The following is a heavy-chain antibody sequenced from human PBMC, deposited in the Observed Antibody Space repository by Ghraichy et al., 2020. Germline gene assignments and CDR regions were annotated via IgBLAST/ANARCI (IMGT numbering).Heavy chain of an antibody. CDR1: GFIFSSYS. CDR2: INSSSSTI. D-gene: IGHD4-17*01. J-gene: IGHJ6*02. CDR3: TRGLGSDLLSEPCYSYYGMGV. Sequence: GGSLRLSCAASGFIFSSYSMNWVRQAPGKGLEWVSSINSSSSTIYYAASVKGRFTISRDNAKNSLYLQLNSLRDEDTAVYYCTRGLGSDLLSEPCYSYYGMGVWGQGNTLTVSS. V-gene: IGHV3-48*02.